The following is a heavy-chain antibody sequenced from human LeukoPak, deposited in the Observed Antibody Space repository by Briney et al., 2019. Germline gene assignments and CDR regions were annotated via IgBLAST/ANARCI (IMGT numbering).Heavy chain of an antibody. CDR2: ISGSGGST. J-gene: IGHJ4*02. D-gene: IGHD3-10*01. CDR3: AKGSVGWFGELYENAYYFDY. V-gene: IGHV3-23*01. CDR1: GFTFSNYA. Sequence: PGGSLRLSCAASGFTFSNYAMSWVRQAPGKGLEWVSAISGSGGSTYYADSVKGRFTISRDNSKNTLYLQMNSLRAEDTAVYYCAKGSVGWFGELYENAYYFDYWGQGTLVTVSS.